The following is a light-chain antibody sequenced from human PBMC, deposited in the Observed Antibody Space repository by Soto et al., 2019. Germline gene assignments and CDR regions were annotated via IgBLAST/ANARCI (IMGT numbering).Light chain of an antibody. V-gene: IGLV2-14*01. CDR2: QVT. CDR1: SSDIGGYYY. J-gene: IGLJ2*01. CDR3: SSYTTSTTLVV. Sequence: QSALTQPASVSGSPGQSITISCTGTSSDIGGYYYVSWYQHHPGRAPKLLIYQVTNRPSGVSNRFSGSKSGNTASLIISGLQADDEADYYCSSYTTSTTLVVFGGGTKLTVL.